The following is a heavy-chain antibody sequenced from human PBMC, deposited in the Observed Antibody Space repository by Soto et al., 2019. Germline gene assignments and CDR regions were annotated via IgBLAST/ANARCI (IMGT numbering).Heavy chain of an antibody. V-gene: IGHV3-11*01. CDR2: ISSSGSTI. CDR3: ARAPLRYFDWLPEYYFDY. D-gene: IGHD3-9*01. CDR1: GFTFSDYY. J-gene: IGHJ4*02. Sequence: GGSLRLSCAASGFTFSDYYMSWIRQAPGKGLEWVSYISSSGSTIYYADSVKGRFTISRDNAKNSLYLQMNSLRAEDTAVYYCARAPLRYFDWLPEYYFDYWGQGTLVTVSS.